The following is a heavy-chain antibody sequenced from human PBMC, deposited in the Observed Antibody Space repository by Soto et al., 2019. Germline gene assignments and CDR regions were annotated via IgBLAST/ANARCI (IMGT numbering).Heavy chain of an antibody. CDR2: IYYGGST. CDR3: ASGYCSGGSCYSDDPKHYYYGMDV. J-gene: IGHJ6*02. D-gene: IGHD2-15*01. CDR1: GCSISRSSYY. Sequence: PSETLSLTCTVSGCSISRSSYYWGWIRQPPGKGLEWIGGIYYGGSTYYNPSPKSRVTISVDTSKNQFSLKLSSVTAADTAVYYCASGYCSGGSCYSDDPKHYYYGMDVWGQGTTVTVSS. V-gene: IGHV4-39*01.